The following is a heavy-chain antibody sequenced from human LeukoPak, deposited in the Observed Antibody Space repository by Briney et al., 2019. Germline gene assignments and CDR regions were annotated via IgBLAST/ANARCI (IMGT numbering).Heavy chain of an antibody. CDR2: IYYSGST. Sequence: SETLSLTCTVSGGSISSYYWSWIRQPPGKGLEWIGYIYYSGSTNYNPSLKSRVTISVDTSKNQFSLKLSSVTAADTAVYYCAKYSSGYKGCHFDLWGRGTLVTVSS. V-gene: IGHV4-59*01. CDR1: GGSISSYY. J-gene: IGHJ2*01. CDR3: AKYSSGYKGCHFDL. D-gene: IGHD3-22*01.